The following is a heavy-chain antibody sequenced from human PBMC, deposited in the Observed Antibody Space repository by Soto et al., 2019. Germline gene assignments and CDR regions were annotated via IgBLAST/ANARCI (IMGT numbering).Heavy chain of an antibody. Sequence: LRLSCAASGFTFSSYGMHWVRQAPGKGLEWVAVISYDGSNKYYADSVKGRFTISRDNSKNTLYLQMNSLRAEDTAVYYCAKDLKGGTYYYYGMDVWGQGTTVTVSS. J-gene: IGHJ6*02. CDR2: ISYDGSNK. CDR1: GFTFSSYG. CDR3: AKDLKGGTYYYYGMDV. V-gene: IGHV3-30*18.